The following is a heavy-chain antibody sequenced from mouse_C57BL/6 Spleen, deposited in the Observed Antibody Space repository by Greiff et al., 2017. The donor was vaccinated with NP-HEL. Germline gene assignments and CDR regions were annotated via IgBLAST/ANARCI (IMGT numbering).Heavy chain of an antibody. CDR2: IHPNSGST. CDR1: GYTFTSYW. V-gene: IGHV1-64*01. Sequence: QVQLQQSGAELVKPGASVKLSCKASGYTFTSYWMHWVKQRPGQGLEWIGMIHPNSGSTNYNEKFKSKATLTVDKSSSTAYMQLSSLTSEDSAVYYCAREVPYDYDGAWFAYWGQGTLVTVSA. D-gene: IGHD2-4*01. CDR3: AREVPYDYDGAWFAY. J-gene: IGHJ3*01.